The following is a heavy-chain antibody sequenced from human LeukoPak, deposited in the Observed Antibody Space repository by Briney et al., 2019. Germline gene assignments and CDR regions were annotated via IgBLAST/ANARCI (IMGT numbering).Heavy chain of an antibody. J-gene: IGHJ4*02. CDR3: AKDVLVAAAPDY. CDR1: GFTFSNYG. V-gene: IGHV3-30*02. CDR2: IRYDGSNK. D-gene: IGHD6-13*01. Sequence: GGSLRLSCAASGFTFSNYGMHWVRQAPGRGLDWVAFIRYDGSNKYYADSVKGRFTISKDNSKNTLSLQMNSLRAEDTAVYYCAKDVLVAAAPDYWGQGTLVTVSS.